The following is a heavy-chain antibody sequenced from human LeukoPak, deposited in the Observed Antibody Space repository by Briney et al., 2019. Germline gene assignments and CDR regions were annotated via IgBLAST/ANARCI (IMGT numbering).Heavy chain of an antibody. V-gene: IGHV4-59*01. CDR1: GGSISSYY. J-gene: IGHJ5*02. D-gene: IGHD6-13*01. CDR3: ARGSIAAAEGSHWFDP. CDR2: IYYSGGT. Sequence: SETLSLTCTVSGGSISSYYWSWIRQPPGKGLEWIGYIYYSGGTSYNPSLKSRVTISVDTSKNQFSLKLSSVTAADTAVYYCARGSIAAAEGSHWFDPWGQGTLVTVSS.